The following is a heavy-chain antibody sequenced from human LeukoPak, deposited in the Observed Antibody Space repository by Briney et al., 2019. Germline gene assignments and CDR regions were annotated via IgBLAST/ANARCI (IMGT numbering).Heavy chain of an antibody. CDR3: AKEYCRRTSCLYDY. J-gene: IGHJ4*02. Sequence: GGSLRLSCAASGFTFSSYSMNWVRQAPGKGLEWVSYISSSSSTIYYADSVKGRFTISRDKAKNSLYLQMNSLSAEDTAAYYCAKEYCRRTSCLYDYWGQGTLVTVSS. CDR2: ISSSSSTI. CDR1: GFTFSSYS. D-gene: IGHD2-2*01. V-gene: IGHV3-48*01.